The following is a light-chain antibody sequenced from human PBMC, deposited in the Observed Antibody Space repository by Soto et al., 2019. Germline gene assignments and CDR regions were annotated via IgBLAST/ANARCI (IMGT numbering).Light chain of an antibody. CDR3: QQSYSNPPT. Sequence: DSQITHAPSSLSASVGDRVTITSRASQSISNYLNWYQQKPGKAPKLLIYAASSLQPGVPSRFSGSGSGTDFTLNINSLQPEDFATYYCQQSYSNPPTFGQGTKVDIK. J-gene: IGKJ1*01. CDR1: QSISNY. V-gene: IGKV1-39*01. CDR2: AAS.